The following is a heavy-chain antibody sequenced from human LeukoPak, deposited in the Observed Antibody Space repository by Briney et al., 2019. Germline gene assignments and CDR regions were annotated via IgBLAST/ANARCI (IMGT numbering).Heavy chain of an antibody. Sequence: GGSLRLSCAASGFTFSNFAMSWLRQAPGKGPEWVSAISGYGDSAYNADSVKGRFTIFRDNSKNTVYLQMNSLRAEDTAVYYCAKDFGPWGQGTLVTVSS. V-gene: IGHV3-23*01. CDR2: ISGYGDSA. D-gene: IGHD3-16*01. CDR1: GFTFSNFA. CDR3: AKDFGP. J-gene: IGHJ5*02.